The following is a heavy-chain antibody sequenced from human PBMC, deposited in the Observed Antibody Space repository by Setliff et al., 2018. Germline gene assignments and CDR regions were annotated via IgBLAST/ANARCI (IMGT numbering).Heavy chain of an antibody. J-gene: IGHJ4*02. CDR1: GDTIYNYF. CDR3: ARGLNSVSWTFTY. D-gene: IGHD2-15*01. CDR2: VHTTEST. V-gene: IGHV4-4*08. Sequence: SETLSLTCTVTGDTIYNYFWSWIRQSPGTGPEWIGYVHTTESTNYNPSLKSRVTISIDTSKSQFSLNLNSVTAADAAMYYCARGLNSVSWTFTYWGQGTLVTSPQ.